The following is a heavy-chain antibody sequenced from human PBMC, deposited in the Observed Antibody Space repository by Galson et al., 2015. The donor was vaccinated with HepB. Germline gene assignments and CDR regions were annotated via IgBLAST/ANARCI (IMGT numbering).Heavy chain of an antibody. CDR3: ARGGNSELSYFDY. CDR2: INAGNGNT. V-gene: IGHV1-3*01. J-gene: IGHJ4*02. D-gene: IGHD4-23*01. Sequence: SVKVSCKASGYTFTSYAMHWVRQAPGQRLEWMGWINAGNGNTKYSQKFQGRVTITRDTSASTAYMELSSLRSEDTAVYYCARGGNSELSYFDYWGQGTLVTVSS. CDR1: GYTFTSYA.